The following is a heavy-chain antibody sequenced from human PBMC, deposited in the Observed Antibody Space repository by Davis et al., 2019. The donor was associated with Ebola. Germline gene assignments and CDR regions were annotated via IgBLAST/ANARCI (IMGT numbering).Heavy chain of an antibody. J-gene: IGHJ4*02. CDR1: GFTFSNAW. D-gene: IGHD1-26*01. Sequence: GESLKISCAASGFTFSNAWMSWVRQAPGKGLEWVGRIKSKTDGGTTDYAAPVKGRFTISRDDSGNIAYLQMNSLKIEDTAVYYCARESGGGIDYWGQGTLVTVSS. V-gene: IGHV3-15*01. CDR2: IKSKTDGGTT. CDR3: ARESGGGIDY.